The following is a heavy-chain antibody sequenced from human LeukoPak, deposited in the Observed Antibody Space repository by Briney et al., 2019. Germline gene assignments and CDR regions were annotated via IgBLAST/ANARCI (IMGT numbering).Heavy chain of an antibody. J-gene: IGHJ4*02. CDR2: IRYDGSNK. V-gene: IGHV3-30*02. CDR1: GFTFSNFG. D-gene: IGHD6-19*01. CDR3: ARDQPNSSGWLTFDY. Sequence: PGGPLRLSCAASGFTFSNFGMHWVRQAPGKGLEWVAFIRYDGSNKYYADSVKGRFTISRDNSKNTLYLQMNSLRAEDTAVYYCARDQPNSSGWLTFDYWGQGTLVTVSS.